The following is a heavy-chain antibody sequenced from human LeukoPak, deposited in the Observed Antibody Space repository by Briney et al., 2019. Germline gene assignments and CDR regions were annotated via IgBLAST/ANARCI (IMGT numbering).Heavy chain of an antibody. V-gene: IGHV3-21*05. J-gene: IGHJ5*02. CDR1: GFSFSSYN. CDR3: ARSAEPGAHDFDP. Sequence: PGGSLRLSCVASGFSFSSYNMAWVRQAPGKGLEWLSYITTTSNIDYADSVRGRFTMSRDNARNSLYLQMNSLRDEDTAVYYCARSAEPGAHDFDPWGRGTLVTVSS. D-gene: IGHD1-1*01. CDR2: ITTTSNI.